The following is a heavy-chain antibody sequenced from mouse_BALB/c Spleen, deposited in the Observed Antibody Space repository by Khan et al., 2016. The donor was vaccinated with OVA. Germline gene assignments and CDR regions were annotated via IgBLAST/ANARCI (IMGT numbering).Heavy chain of an antibody. CDR1: GYLFPNYL. D-gene: IGHD3-1*01. CDR2: IFPGNNDT. CDR3: TRAGDGAFAD. Sequence: VQLQQSGTVLARPGASVRMSCKASGYLFPNYLMHWVKQRPGQGLEWLGSIFPGNNDTNYHQTFQGKAKLTAVPSARPAYLDVSSLRNEDSAVYYWTRAGDGAFADWGQGTMVTVAA. J-gene: IGHJ3*01. V-gene: IGHV1-5*01.